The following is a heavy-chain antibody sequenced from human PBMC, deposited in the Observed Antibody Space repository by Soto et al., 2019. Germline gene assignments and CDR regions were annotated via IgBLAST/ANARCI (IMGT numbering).Heavy chain of an antibody. CDR3: AREACSSTSCYKFDY. CDR2: ISSSGSTI. J-gene: IGHJ4*02. CDR1: GFTFSSYE. Sequence: GGSLRLSCAASGFTFSSYEMNWVRQAPGKGLEWVSYISSSGSTIYYADSVKGRFTISRDNAKNSLYLQMNSLRAEDTAVYYCAREACSSTSCYKFDYWGQGTLVTVS. V-gene: IGHV3-48*03. D-gene: IGHD2-2*01.